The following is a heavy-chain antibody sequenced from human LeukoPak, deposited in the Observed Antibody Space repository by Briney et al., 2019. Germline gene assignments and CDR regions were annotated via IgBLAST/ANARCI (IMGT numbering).Heavy chain of an antibody. CDR1: GFTFSSYA. D-gene: IGHD3-22*01. CDR2: ISYDGSNK. J-gene: IGHJ5*02. Sequence: GGSLRLSCAASGFTFSSYAMHWVRQAPGKGLEWVAVISYDGSNKYCADSVKGRFTISRDNSKNTLYLQMNSLRAEDTAVYYCARYYYDSSGYPSPNWFDPWGQGTLVTVSS. V-gene: IGHV3-30*04. CDR3: ARYYYDSSGYPSPNWFDP.